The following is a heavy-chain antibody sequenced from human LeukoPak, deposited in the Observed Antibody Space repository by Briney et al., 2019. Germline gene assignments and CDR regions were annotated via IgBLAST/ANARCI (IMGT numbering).Heavy chain of an antibody. Sequence: GGSLRLSCAASGFTFSNAWMSWVRQAPGKGLEWVGCIKSKTDGGTTDYAAPVKGRFTISRDDSKNTLYLQMNSLKTEDTAVYYCTTDQDYYDSSGYHGDYWGQGTLVTVSS. CDR2: IKSKTDGGTT. V-gene: IGHV3-15*01. CDR1: GFTFSNAW. D-gene: IGHD3-22*01. J-gene: IGHJ4*02. CDR3: TTDQDYYDSSGYHGDY.